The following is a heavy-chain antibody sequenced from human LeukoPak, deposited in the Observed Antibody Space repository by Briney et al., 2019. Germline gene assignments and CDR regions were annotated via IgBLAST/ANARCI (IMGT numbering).Heavy chain of an antibody. V-gene: IGHV4-34*01. CDR2: VSQSGGA. J-gene: IGHJ3*02. CDR3: AGSYGGNAVGPFDI. D-gene: IGHD4-23*01. CDR1: GGSFSGYH. Sequence: SETLSLTCAVSGGSFSGYHCGWIRQTPGKGLEWIGEVSQSGGASYNPSLKSRVAISVETSKNHFSLKLSSVTAADTAMYYCAGSYGGNAVGPFDIWGQGTMVTVSS.